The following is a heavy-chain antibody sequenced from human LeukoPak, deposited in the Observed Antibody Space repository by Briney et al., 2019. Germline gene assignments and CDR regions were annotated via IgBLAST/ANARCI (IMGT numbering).Heavy chain of an antibody. V-gene: IGHV3-21*01. CDR3: ARDMARGGIFDY. CDR2: ISSSSSYI. J-gene: IGHJ4*02. D-gene: IGHD3-10*01. Sequence: GGSLRLSCAASGFTFSSNGMNWVRQAPGKGLEWVSSISSSSSYIYYADSVKGRFTISRDNAKNSLYLQMNGLRAEDTAVYYCARDMARGGIFDYWGQGTLVTVSS. CDR1: GFTFSSNG.